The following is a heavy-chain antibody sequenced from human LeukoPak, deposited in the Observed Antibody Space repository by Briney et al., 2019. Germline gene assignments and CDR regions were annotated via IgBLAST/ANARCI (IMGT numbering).Heavy chain of an antibody. Sequence: GGSLRLSCAASGFTFSSYDISWVRQAPGKGLEWISGINISGSRTYYADSVKGRFAISRDNLKNTLYLQMNSLRVDDTALYYCAKSLGGDYGSGSYYVVFDSWGQGTLVTVSS. V-gene: IGHV3-23*01. J-gene: IGHJ4*02. CDR1: GFTFSSYD. CDR2: INISGSRT. D-gene: IGHD3-10*01. CDR3: AKSLGGDYGSGSYYVVFDS.